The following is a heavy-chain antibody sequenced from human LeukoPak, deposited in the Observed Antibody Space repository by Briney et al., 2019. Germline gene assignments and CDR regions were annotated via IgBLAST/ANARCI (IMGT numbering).Heavy chain of an antibody. CDR2: INPSSGGT. CDR3: ARGRLVKPTAPRWKNCFDP. D-gene: IGHD2-2*01. V-gene: IGHV1-2*02. Sequence: ASVKVSCKASGYTFSDYYIHWVRQAPGQGLEWMGWINPSSGGTNYVQRFQGSVTMTRDTSIRTAYVELSSLRSDDTAVYYCARGRLVKPTAPRWKNCFDPLGPGNPGHRLL. CDR1: GYTFSDYY. J-gene: IGHJ5*02.